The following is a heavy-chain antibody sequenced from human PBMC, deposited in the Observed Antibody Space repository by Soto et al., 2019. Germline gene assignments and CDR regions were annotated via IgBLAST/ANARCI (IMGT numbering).Heavy chain of an antibody. CDR2: ISAHNGNT. CDR1: GYGFTTYG. Sequence: QVHLVQSRVEVKKPGASVKVSCKGSGYGFTTYGITWVRQAPGQGLEWMAWISAHNGNTNHAQKLQGRVTVTRDTSTSTAYMELRSLSSDDTDVYYCARGRYGDYWGQGALVTVTS. D-gene: IGHD1-1*01. J-gene: IGHJ4*02. CDR3: ARGRYGDY. V-gene: IGHV1-18*01.